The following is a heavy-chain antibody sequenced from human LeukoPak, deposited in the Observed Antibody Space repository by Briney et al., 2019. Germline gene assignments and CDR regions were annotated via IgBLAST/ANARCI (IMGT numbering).Heavy chain of an antibody. CDR1: GFTFSSYS. V-gene: IGHV3-21*01. D-gene: IGHD6-6*01. CDR3: ARDESVAAYVY. J-gene: IGHJ4*02. CDR2: ISSSSSYI. Sequence: GGSLRLSCAASGFTFSSYSMNWVRQAPGKGLEWVSSISSSSSYIYYADSVKGRFTISRDNAKNSLYLQMNSLRAEDTAVYYCARDESVAAYVYWGQGTLVTVSS.